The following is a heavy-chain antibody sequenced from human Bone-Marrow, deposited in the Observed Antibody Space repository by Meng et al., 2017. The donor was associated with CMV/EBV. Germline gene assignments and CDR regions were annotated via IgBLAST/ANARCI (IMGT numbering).Heavy chain of an antibody. CDR2: IYSGGSST. D-gene: IGHD1-1*01. V-gene: IGHV3-23*03. Sequence: GESLKISCAASGFTFSSYAMSWVRQAPGKGLEWVSVIYSGGSSTYYADSVKGRFTISRDNSKNTLYLQMNSLRAEDTAIYHCARYRAHPEYWGQGTLVTVSS. CDR3: ARYRAHPEY. CDR1: GFTFSSYA. J-gene: IGHJ4*02.